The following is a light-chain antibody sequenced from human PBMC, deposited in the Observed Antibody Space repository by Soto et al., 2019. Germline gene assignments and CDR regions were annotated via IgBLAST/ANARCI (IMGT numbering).Light chain of an antibody. CDR1: QSISNW. CDR2: KAS. J-gene: IGKJ1*01. CDR3: QHYNSYPWT. Sequence: DIPMTQSPSTLSASVGDTVTISCRASQSISNWLAWYQQKPGKAPKLLIYKASSLESGVPSRFSGSASGTEFTLTISGLHPDDFATYFCQHYNSYPWTFGQGTKVEIK. V-gene: IGKV1-5*03.